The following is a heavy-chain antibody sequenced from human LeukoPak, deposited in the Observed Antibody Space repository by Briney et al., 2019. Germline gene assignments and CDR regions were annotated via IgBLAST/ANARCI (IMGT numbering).Heavy chain of an antibody. CDR2: ISSSSSTI. CDR3: ARDRVGAAHYYYYYYMDV. D-gene: IGHD1-26*01. CDR1: GLTFSSYS. V-gene: IGHV3-48*01. Sequence: GGSLRLSCAASGLTFSSYSMNWVRQAPGKGLEWVSYISSSSSTIYYADSVKGRFTISRDNAKNSLYLQMNSLRAEDTAVYYCARDRVGAAHYYYYYYMDVWGKGTTVTVSS. J-gene: IGHJ6*03.